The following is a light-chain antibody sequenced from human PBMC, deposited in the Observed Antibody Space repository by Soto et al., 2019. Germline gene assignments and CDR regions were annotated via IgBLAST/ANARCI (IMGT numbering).Light chain of an antibody. CDR1: TSNIGSKA. CDR3: VVSDDSLKGLV. V-gene: IGLV1-44*01. CDR2: TNN. J-gene: IGLJ3*02. Sequence: QSVLTQPPSASGTPGQRVSISCSGTTSNIGSKAVSWYQHLPGTAPKLLMSTNNQRPSGVPDRFSGSKSGTSASLAISGLQSEDEADYYCVVSDDSLKGLVFGGGTKLTVL.